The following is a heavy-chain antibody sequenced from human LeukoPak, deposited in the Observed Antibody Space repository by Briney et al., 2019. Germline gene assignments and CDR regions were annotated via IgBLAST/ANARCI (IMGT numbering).Heavy chain of an antibody. J-gene: IGHJ6*02. CDR2: ISAYNGNT. CDR3: ARRYHYGMDV. CDR1: GYTFTSYS. V-gene: IGHV1-18*01. Sequence: ASAKVSCKASGYTFTSYSISWVRQAPGQGLEWMGWISAYNGNTIYAQKVKGRVTMTTDTSTSTAYMELRSLKSDDTAVYYCARRYHYGMDVWGLGTTVTVSS.